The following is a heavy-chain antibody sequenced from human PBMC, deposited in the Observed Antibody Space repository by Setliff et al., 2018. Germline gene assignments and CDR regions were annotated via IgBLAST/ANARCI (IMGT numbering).Heavy chain of an antibody. Sequence: GASVKVSCKTSGYSFSNFGISWVRQAPGQGLEWMGWISAYNGNTNYALKLQDRVIMTADTSTNTVYLDLRSLRSDDSAMYYCTRGQRAWSYWGQGTMVTGSS. J-gene: IGHJ4*02. V-gene: IGHV1-18*01. D-gene: IGHD6-19*01. CDR1: GYSFSNFG. CDR3: TRGQRAWSY. CDR2: ISAYNGNT.